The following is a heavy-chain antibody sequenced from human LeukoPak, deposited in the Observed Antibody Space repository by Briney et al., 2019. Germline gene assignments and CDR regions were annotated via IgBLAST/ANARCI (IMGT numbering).Heavy chain of an antibody. V-gene: IGHV3-48*04. CDR1: GFTFSSYS. CDR3: ASSRDNFDY. CDR2: ISGSSSTI. J-gene: IGHJ4*02. D-gene: IGHD5-24*01. Sequence: GGSLRLSCAASGFTFSSYSMNWVRQAPGKGLEWVSYISGSSSTIYYADSVKGRFTISRDNAKNSLYLQMNSLRAEDTAVYYCASSRDNFDYWGQGTLVTVSS.